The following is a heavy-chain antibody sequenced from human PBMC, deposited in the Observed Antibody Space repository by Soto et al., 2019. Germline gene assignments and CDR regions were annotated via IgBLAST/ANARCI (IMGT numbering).Heavy chain of an antibody. D-gene: IGHD3-16*01. CDR1: GYNFMNHY. CDR2: INPTGGGR. V-gene: IGHV1-46*01. J-gene: IGHJ6*02. CDR3: GRGDRGMDV. Sequence: QVQLVQSGAEVKKPGASVKVSCKASGYNFMNHYMHWVRQAPGQGLEGMGIINPTGGGRTYAQKFQDRVTMTTDTSTSTLYMELSSLRFEDTAVYYCGRGDRGMDVWGQGTTVTVSS.